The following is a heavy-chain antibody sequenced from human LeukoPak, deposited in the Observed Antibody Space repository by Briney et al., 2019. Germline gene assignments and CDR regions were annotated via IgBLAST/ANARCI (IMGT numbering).Heavy chain of an antibody. CDR1: GGSISSSSYY. CDR3: ARIRDGYNDAYDI. V-gene: IGHV4-39*07. Sequence: SETLSLTCTVSGGSISSSSYYWGWIRQPPGKGLEWIGSIYYSGSTNYKPSLKSRVTISVDTSKNQFSLKLSSVTAADTAVYYCARIRDGYNDAYDIWGQGTMVTVSS. CDR2: IYYSGST. D-gene: IGHD5-24*01. J-gene: IGHJ3*02.